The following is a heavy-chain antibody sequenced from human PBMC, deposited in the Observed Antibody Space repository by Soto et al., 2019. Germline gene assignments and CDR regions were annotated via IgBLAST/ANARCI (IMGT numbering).Heavy chain of an antibody. CDR2: ILPMFGTA. D-gene: IGHD3-22*01. Sequence: QVQLVQSGAEVKKPGSSVKVSCKASGGTFSSYVISWVRQAPGQGLEWMGGILPMFGTANYAQKFQGRVTIIADEFTRTAYMELSSLRSEDTVVYYCASSYYYDSSGYSEGYYYGLDVWGQGTTVTVSS. J-gene: IGHJ6*02. CDR1: GGTFSSYV. V-gene: IGHV1-69*12. CDR3: ASSYYYDSSGYSEGYYYGLDV.